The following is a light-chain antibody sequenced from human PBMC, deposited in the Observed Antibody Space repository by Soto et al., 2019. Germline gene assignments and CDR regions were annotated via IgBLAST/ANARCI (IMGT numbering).Light chain of an antibody. CDR3: SSYAGSNNPLFV. CDR2: EVT. Sequence: STRSAPPATACCPGWSITISCTGTSSDVGGFNYVSWHQQHPGKAPKVIIYEVTKRPSGVPDRFSGSKSANTASLTVSGLQAEDEADYYCSSYAGSNNPLFVFGTGTKVTV. J-gene: IGLJ1*01. CDR1: SSDVGGFNY. V-gene: IGLV2-8*01.